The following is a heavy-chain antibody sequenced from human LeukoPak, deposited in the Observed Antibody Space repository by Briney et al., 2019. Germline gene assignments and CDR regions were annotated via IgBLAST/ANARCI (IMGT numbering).Heavy chain of an antibody. V-gene: IGHV1-2*02. CDR3: AREAAAAGENYFDY. CDR2: INPNSGGT. Sequence: VASVKVSCKASGYNFTGYYMHWVRQAPGQGLEWMGWINPNSGGTNYAQKFQGRVTMTRDMSISTAYMELSRLRSDDTAVYYCAREAAAAGENYFDYWGQGTLVTVSS. CDR1: GYNFTGYY. D-gene: IGHD6-13*01. J-gene: IGHJ4*02.